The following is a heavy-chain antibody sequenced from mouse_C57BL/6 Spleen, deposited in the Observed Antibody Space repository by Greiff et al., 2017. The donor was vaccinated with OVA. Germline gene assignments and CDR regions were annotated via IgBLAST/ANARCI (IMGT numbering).Heavy chain of an antibody. Sequence: EVQLVESEGGLVQPGSSMKLSCTASGFTFSDYYMAWVRQVPEKGLEWVANINSDGSSTYYLDSLKSRFIISRDNAKNILYLQMSSLKSEDTATYYCARAHYGSSYWYFDVWGTGTTVTVSS. J-gene: IGHJ1*03. D-gene: IGHD1-1*01. V-gene: IGHV5-16*01. CDR2: INSDGSST. CDR1: GFTFSDYY. CDR3: ARAHYGSSYWYFDV.